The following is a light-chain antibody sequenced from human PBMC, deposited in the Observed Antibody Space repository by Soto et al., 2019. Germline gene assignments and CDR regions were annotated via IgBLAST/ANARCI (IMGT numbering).Light chain of an antibody. CDR2: SNN. CDR3: AAWDDSLNGPV. V-gene: IGLV1-44*01. J-gene: IGLJ2*01. Sequence: QAVVTQPPSASGTPGQRVTISCSGSSSNIGSNAVNWYQQLPGTAPKVLISSNNQRPSGVPDRFSGSKSGTSASLAISGLQSEDEADYYCAAWDDSLNGPVFAGGTQLTVL. CDR1: SSNIGSNA.